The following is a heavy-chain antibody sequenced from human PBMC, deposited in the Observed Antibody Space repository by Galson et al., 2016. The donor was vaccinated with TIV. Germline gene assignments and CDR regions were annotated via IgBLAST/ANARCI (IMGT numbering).Heavy chain of an antibody. CDR1: GFTFSDYA. CDR2: VSYDGSNK. J-gene: IGHJ4*02. Sequence: SLRLSCAASGFTFSDYAIHWVRQAPGKGLEWVAVVSYDGSNKFYADSVKGRFTISRDDSNSTLYLQMKSLRPEDTAIYYCARDKASDIGVVADYWGPGTRVTVSS. D-gene: IGHD2-15*01. CDR3: ARDKASDIGVVADY. V-gene: IGHV3-30-3*01.